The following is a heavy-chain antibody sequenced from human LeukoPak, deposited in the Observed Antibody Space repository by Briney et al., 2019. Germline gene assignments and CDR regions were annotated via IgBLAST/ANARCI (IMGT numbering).Heavy chain of an antibody. J-gene: IGHJ4*02. CDR2: INTDGTST. Sequence: PGGSLRLSCAASGFTFSSYWMHWVCQAPGKGLVWVSRINTDGTSTNYADSVKGRFTISRDNAKNTLYLQMNSLRAEDTAVYYCARDRNPDIVATIYSWGQGTLVTVSS. CDR3: ARDRNPDIVATIYS. V-gene: IGHV3-74*01. D-gene: IGHD5-12*01. CDR1: GFTFSSYW.